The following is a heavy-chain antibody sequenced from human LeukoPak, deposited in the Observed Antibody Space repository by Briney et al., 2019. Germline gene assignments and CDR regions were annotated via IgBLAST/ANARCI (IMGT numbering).Heavy chain of an antibody. CDR2: MNPNSGNT. V-gene: IGHV1-8*03. D-gene: IGHD3-16*01. CDR1: GYTFTSYG. CDR3: ARAGGDY. J-gene: IGHJ4*02. Sequence: ASVKVSCKASGYTFTSYGISWVRQAPGQGLEWMGWMNPNSGNTGYAQKFQGRVTITRNTSISTAYMELSSLRSEDTAVSYCARAGGDYWGQGTLVTVSS.